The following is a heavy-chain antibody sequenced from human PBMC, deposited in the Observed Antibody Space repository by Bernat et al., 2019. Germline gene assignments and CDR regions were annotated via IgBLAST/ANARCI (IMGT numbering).Heavy chain of an antibody. CDR3: AKDRGYSYGYDWFDP. CDR1: GFTFSSYA. J-gene: IGHJ5*02. V-gene: IGHV3-23*01. D-gene: IGHD5-18*01. Sequence: EVQLLESGGGLVQPGGSLRLSCAASGFTFSSYAMSWVRQAPGKGLEWVSVISGSGGSTYYADSAKGRFTISRDNSKNTLYLQMNSLRAEDTAVYYCAKDRGYSYGYDWFDPWGQGTLVTVSS. CDR2: ISGSGGST.